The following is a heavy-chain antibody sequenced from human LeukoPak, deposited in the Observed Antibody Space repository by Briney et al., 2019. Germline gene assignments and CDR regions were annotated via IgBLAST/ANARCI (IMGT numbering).Heavy chain of an antibody. Sequence: PGGSLRLSCATSGFTFSSYWMHWVRQVPGKGLVWVSRVNGDGTSTSYADSVQGRFTISRDNAKNTIYLYMNSLRGDDTAIYFCVRSCSSGSCYGYKDYWGQGTLVTVSS. CDR1: GFTFSSYW. V-gene: IGHV3-74*01. D-gene: IGHD2-2*01. CDR2: VNGDGTST. CDR3: VRSCSSGSCYGYKDY. J-gene: IGHJ4*02.